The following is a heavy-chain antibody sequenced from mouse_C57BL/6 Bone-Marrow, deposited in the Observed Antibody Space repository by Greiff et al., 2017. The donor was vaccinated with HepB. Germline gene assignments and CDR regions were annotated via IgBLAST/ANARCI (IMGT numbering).Heavy chain of an antibody. CDR1: GYTFTSYW. CDR2: IHPNSGST. V-gene: IGHV1-64*01. Sequence: QVQLQQPGAELVKPGASVKSSCKASGYTFTSYWMHWVKQRPGQGLEWIGMIHPNSGSTNYNEKFKSKATLTVDKSSSTAYMQLSSLTSEDSAVYYCARRDYSNWFAYWGQGTLVTVSA. J-gene: IGHJ3*01. CDR3: ARRDYSNWFAY. D-gene: IGHD2-5*01.